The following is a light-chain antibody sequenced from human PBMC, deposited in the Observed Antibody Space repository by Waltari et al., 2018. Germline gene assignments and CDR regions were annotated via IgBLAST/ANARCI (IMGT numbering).Light chain of an antibody. CDR1: QSISTW. CDR3: QKYNSDSHS. Sequence: DIQMTQSPSSLSASVGDKVTITCRASQSISTWLAWFQLKPGKAPKLLIYKESKLESGVPPRFGGSGSGTEFTRNISSLLPEDFATYYCQKYNSDSHSFGQVTRLEIK. V-gene: IGKV1-5*03. J-gene: IGKJ2*01. CDR2: KES.